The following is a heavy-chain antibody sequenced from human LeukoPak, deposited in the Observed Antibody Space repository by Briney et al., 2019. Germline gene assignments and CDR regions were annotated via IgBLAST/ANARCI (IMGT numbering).Heavy chain of an antibody. CDR3: AKDRPMIPSVGRNWFDP. Sequence: PGRSLRLSCAASGFTFDDYAMHWVRQAPGKGLEWVSGISWNSGSIGYADSVKGRFTISRDNSKNTLYLQMNSLRAEDTAVYYRAKDRPMIPSVGRNWFDPWGQGTLVTVSS. CDR1: GFTFDDYA. J-gene: IGHJ5*02. V-gene: IGHV3-9*01. CDR2: ISWNSGSI. D-gene: IGHD3-22*01.